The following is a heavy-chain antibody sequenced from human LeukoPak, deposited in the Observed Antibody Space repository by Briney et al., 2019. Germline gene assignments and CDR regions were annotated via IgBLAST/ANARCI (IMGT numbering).Heavy chain of an antibody. CDR3: ATRWGLGYCSSTSCQRAFDI. V-gene: IGHV1-2*02. CDR1: GYTFTGYY. CDR2: INPNSGGT. D-gene: IGHD2-2*01. Sequence: ASVKVSCKASGYTFTGYYMHWVRQAPGQVLEWMGWINPNSGGTNYAQKFQGRVTMTRDTSISTAYMELSRLRSDDTAVYYCATRWGLGYCSSTSCQRAFDIWGQGTMVTVSS. J-gene: IGHJ3*02.